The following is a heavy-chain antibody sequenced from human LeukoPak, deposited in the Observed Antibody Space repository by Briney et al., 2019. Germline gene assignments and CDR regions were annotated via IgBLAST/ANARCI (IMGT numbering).Heavy chain of an antibody. CDR1: GFTFSGSA. CDR3: TSLGYCTNGVCRDYFDY. D-gene: IGHD2-8*01. CDR2: IRSKANSYAT. Sequence: PGGSLRLSCAASGFTFSGSAMHWVRQASGKGLEWVGRIRSKANSYATAYAASVKGRFTISRDDSKNTAYLQMNSLKTEDTAVYYCTSLGYCTNGVCRDYFDYWGQGTLVTVSS. V-gene: IGHV3-73*01. J-gene: IGHJ4*02.